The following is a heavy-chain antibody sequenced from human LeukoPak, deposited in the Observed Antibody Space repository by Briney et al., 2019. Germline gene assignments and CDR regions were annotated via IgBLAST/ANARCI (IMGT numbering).Heavy chain of an antibody. CDR2: IYYSGST. CDR1: GGSISSGDYY. D-gene: IGHD3-22*01. V-gene: IGHV4-30-4*01. CDR3: ARERKQTEDSSGYYYYFDY. Sequence: SETLSLTCTVSGGSISSGDYYWSWIRQPPGKGLEWIGYIYYSGSTYYNPPLKSRVTISVDTSKNQFSLKLSSVTAADTAVYYCARERKQTEDSSGYYYYFDYWGQGTLVTVSS. J-gene: IGHJ4*02.